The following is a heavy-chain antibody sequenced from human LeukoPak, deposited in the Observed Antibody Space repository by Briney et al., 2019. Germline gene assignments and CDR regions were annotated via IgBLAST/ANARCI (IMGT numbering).Heavy chain of an antibody. CDR1: GFTFSSYA. CDR3: AKEITYYDFWSGYYTGMAVDY. V-gene: IGHV3-23*01. J-gene: IGHJ4*02. D-gene: IGHD3-3*01. Sequence: GGSLRLSCAASGFTFSSYAMSWVRQAPGKGLEWVSAISGSGGSTYYADSVKGRLTISRDNSKNTLYLQMNSLRAEDTAVYYCAKEITYYDFWSGYYTGMAVDYWGQGTLVTVSS. CDR2: ISGSGGST.